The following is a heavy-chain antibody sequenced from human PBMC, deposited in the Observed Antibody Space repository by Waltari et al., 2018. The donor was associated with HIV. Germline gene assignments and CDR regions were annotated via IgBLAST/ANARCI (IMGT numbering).Heavy chain of an antibody. J-gene: IGHJ3*02. Sequence: EVQLVESGGGLVRPGGSLRLSCAASGFTVSSHHMGWVRQTPGKVLEYVSVMYSGSTTHYADSVNGRFTISRDSSKSALYLQMNTLRAEDTALYYCARVDRAGTTSGWDVFDIWGQGTMVTVSS. CDR2: MYSGSTT. CDR1: GFTVSSHH. CDR3: ARVDRAGTTSGWDVFDI. V-gene: IGHV3-66*01. D-gene: IGHD1-1*01.